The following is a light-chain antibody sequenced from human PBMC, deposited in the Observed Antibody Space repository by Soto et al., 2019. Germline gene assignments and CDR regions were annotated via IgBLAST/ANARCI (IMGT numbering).Light chain of an antibody. V-gene: IGLV1-40*01. J-gene: IGLJ1*01. CDR2: GNS. Sequence: QSVLTQPPSVSGAPGQTVTISCAGSSSNIGPGFDVHWYQQVSGAAPKLLIYGNSNRPSGVPDRFSGSSSGTSASLAITGLXPEDEADYYCQSYDSSLRGSVFGPGTKVTIL. CDR1: SSNIGPGFD. CDR3: QSYDSSLRGSV.